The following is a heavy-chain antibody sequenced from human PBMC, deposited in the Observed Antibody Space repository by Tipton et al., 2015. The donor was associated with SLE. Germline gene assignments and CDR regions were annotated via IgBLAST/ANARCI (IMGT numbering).Heavy chain of an antibody. CDR3: GSYNSGSHAFQI. CDR2: MYYLGNY. D-gene: IGHD6-19*01. CDR1: GVSINSFY. J-gene: IGHJ3*02. V-gene: IGHV4-59*01. Sequence: TLSLTCTVSGVSINSFYWSRMRQAPGKGLEWIGFMYYLGNYEYNPSLKSRVTVSVDASKSQFSLNLTSVTTADTAVYYCGSYNSGSHAFQIWGQGTMVTVSS.